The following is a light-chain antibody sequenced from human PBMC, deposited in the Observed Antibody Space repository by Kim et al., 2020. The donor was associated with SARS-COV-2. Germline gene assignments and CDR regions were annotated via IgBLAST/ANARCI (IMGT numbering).Light chain of an antibody. V-gene: IGKV1-39*01. CDR2: AAS. J-gene: IGKJ1*01. CDR1: QYIKNY. CDR3: QQSYNTLWT. Sequence: ASVGDRVTVTCRASQYIKNYLNWYQQKPAKAPKLLIYAASSLQSGVPSRFSGSGSGTDFTLTINNLQPEDFASYYCQQSYNTLWTFGQGTKVDIK.